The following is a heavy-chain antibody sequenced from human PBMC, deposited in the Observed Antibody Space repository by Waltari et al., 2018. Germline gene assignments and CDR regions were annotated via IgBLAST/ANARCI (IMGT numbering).Heavy chain of an antibody. CDR1: GFTFSSYG. CDR2: IWYDGSNK. CDR3: AKEGATTTRVDYFDY. D-gene: IGHD1-26*01. Sequence: QVQLVESGGGVVQPGRSLRLSCAASGFTFSSYGMHWVRQAPGKGLEWVAVIWYDGSNKYYADSVKGRFTISRDNSKNTLYLQMNSLRAEDTAVYYCAKEGATTTRVDYFDYWGQGTLVTVSS. V-gene: IGHV3-30*18. J-gene: IGHJ4*02.